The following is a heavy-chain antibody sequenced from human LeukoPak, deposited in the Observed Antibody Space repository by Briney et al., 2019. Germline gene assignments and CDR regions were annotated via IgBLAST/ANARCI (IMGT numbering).Heavy chain of an antibody. J-gene: IGHJ4*02. V-gene: IGHV4-59*01. Sequence: SETLSLTCTVSGDSISSYYWTWIRQPPEKGLEWIGYIYYSGTTNYNPSLKSRVTISVDTSKNQFSLKLSSVTAADTAVYYCASGRPLGFDYWGQGTLGTVSS. D-gene: IGHD1-26*01. CDR3: ASGRPLGFDY. CDR1: GDSISSYY. CDR2: IYYSGTT.